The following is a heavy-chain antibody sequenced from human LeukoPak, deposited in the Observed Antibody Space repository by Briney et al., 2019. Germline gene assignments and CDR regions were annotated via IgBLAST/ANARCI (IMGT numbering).Heavy chain of an antibody. CDR3: ARLGWQWLVYAFDI. J-gene: IGHJ3*02. D-gene: IGHD6-19*01. CDR1: GGSISSSSYY. Sequence: SETLSLTCTVSGGSISSSSYYWVWIRQPPGKGLEWIGSMYYGGSTYYSPSLESRVTISIDTSKNQFSLKLSSVTAADTAVYYCARLGWQWLVYAFDIWGQGTMVTVSS. V-gene: IGHV4-39*01. CDR2: MYYGGST.